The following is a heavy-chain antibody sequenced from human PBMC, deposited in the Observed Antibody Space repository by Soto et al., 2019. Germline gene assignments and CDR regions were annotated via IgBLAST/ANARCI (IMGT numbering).Heavy chain of an antibody. D-gene: IGHD4-17*01. J-gene: IGHJ3*02. V-gene: IGHV3-9*01. CDR1: GFTFDDYA. CDR3: AKDMFHGDNEGAFDI. Sequence: GGSLRLSCAASGFTFDDYAMHWVRQAPGKGLEWVSGISWNSGSIGYADSVKGRFTISRDNAKNSLYLQMNSLRAEDTALYYCAKDMFHGDNEGAFDIWGQGTMVTVSS. CDR2: ISWNSGSI.